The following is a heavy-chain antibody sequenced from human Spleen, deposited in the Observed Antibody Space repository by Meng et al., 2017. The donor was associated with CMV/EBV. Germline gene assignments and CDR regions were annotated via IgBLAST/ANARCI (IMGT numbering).Heavy chain of an antibody. CDR2: IYYSGST. J-gene: IGHJ4*02. Sequence: SETLSLTCTVSGGSISSGGYYWSWIRQHPGKGLEWIGYIYYSGSTYYNPSLKSRVTISVDTSKNQFSLKLSSVTAADTAVYYCARGGAAQSDYWGQGTLVTVSS. CDR3: ARGGAAQSDY. CDR1: GGSISSGGYY. V-gene: IGHV4-61*08. D-gene: IGHD6-13*01.